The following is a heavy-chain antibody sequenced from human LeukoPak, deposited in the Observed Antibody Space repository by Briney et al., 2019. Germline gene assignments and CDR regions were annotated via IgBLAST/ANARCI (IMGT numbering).Heavy chain of an antibody. Sequence: GRSLRLSCAASGFTFSSYAMHWVRQAPGKGLEWVAVISYDGSNKYYANSVKGRFTISRDNSKNTLYLQMNSLRAEDTAVYYCARDSAAARTRPVLYYWGQGTLVTVSS. D-gene: IGHD2-2*01. J-gene: IGHJ4*02. CDR3: ARDSAAARTRPVLYY. CDR1: GFTFSSYA. V-gene: IGHV3-30*04. CDR2: ISYDGSNK.